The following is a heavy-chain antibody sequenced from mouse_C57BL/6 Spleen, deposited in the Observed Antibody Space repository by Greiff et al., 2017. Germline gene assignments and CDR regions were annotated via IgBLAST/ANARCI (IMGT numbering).Heavy chain of an antibody. CDR3: ARLAQATLAWFAY. CDR2: ISDGGSYT. CDR1: GFTFSSYA. J-gene: IGHJ3*01. D-gene: IGHD3-2*02. Sequence: EVKLVESGGGLVKPGGSLKLSCAASGFTFSSYAMSWVRQTPEKRLEWVATISDGGSYTYYPDNVKGRFTISRDNAKNNLYLQMSHLKFEDTAMYYCARLAQATLAWFAYWGQGTLVTVSA. V-gene: IGHV5-4*03.